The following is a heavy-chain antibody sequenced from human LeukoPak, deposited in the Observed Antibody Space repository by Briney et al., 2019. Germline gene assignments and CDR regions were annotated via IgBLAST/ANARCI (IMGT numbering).Heavy chain of an antibody. J-gene: IGHJ6*03. CDR3: ARASLGNYDFRSGYLRQNNFHYYSYLDV. V-gene: IGHV3-7*01. D-gene: IGHD3-3*01. CDR2: INQGGNDQ. CDR1: GFTFSRFW. Sequence: GGSLRLSCAASGFTFSRFWMILVGQAPGQGLELGANINQGGNDQDYADSVKGRFTISRDNARNSLYLHMNNLRVEDTAVYYCARASLGNYDFRSGYLRQNNFHYYSYLDVWGRGPTVTVSS.